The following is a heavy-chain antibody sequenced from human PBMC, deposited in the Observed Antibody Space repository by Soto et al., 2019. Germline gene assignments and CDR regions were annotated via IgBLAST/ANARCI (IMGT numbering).Heavy chain of an antibody. D-gene: IGHD2-15*01. CDR3: ARDLYLGYCSGGSCYSDAFDI. CDR2: IWYDGSNK. Sequence: QVQLVESGGGVVQPGRSLRLSCAASGFTFSSYGMHWVRQAPGKGLEWVAVIWYDGSNKYYADSVKGRFTISRDNSKNTLDLQMNRLRAEDTAVYYCARDLYLGYCSGGSCYSDAFDIWGQGTMVTVSS. CDR1: GFTFSSYG. V-gene: IGHV3-33*01. J-gene: IGHJ3*02.